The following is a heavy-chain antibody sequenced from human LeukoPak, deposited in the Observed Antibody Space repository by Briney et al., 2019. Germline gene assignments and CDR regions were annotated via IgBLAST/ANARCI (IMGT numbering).Heavy chain of an antibody. Sequence: GGSLRLSCAASGFTFTSYAMTWVRQAPGKGLEWVSSVSTGAGSTYYADSVKGRFTISRDNAKNSLYLQMNSLRAEDTAVYYCARELGYCSGGSCYRPMRWGQGTLVTVSS. J-gene: IGHJ4*02. CDR1: GFTFTSYA. D-gene: IGHD2-15*01. CDR3: ARELGYCSGGSCYRPMR. CDR2: VSTGAGST. V-gene: IGHV3-23*01.